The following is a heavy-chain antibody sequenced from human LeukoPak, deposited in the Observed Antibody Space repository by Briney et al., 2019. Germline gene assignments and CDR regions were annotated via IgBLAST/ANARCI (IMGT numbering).Heavy chain of an antibody. J-gene: IGHJ4*02. CDR1: GFTFSSYA. CDR3: AKDQFKIAVAGYFDR. CDR2: ISGSGGST. D-gene: IGHD6-19*01. Sequence: PGGSLRLSCAASGFTFSSYAMYWVRQAPGKGLEWVSAISGSGGSTYYADSVKGRFTISRDNSKNTLYLQMNSLRAEDTAVYYCAKDQFKIAVAGYFDRWGQGTLVTVSS. V-gene: IGHV3-23*01.